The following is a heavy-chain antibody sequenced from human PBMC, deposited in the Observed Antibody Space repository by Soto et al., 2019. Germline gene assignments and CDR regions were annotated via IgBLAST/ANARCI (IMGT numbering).Heavy chain of an antibody. CDR3: ARNNLSPGYCSSTSCYLTNYYFDY. CDR2: TYYRSKWYN. CDR1: GDSVSSNSAT. V-gene: IGHV6-1*01. J-gene: IGHJ4*02. Sequence: SQTLSLTCAISGDSVSSNSATWNWIRQSPSRGLEWLGRTYYRSKWYNDYAVSVKSRITINPDTSKNQFSLQLNSVTPEDTAVYYCARNNLSPGYCSSTSCYLTNYYFDYWGQGTLVTVSS. D-gene: IGHD2-2*01.